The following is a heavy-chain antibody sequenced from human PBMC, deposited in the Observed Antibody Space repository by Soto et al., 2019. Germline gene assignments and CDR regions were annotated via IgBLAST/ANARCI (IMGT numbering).Heavy chain of an antibody. D-gene: IGHD3-10*01. CDR1: GFTFSFYW. CDR2: IKEDGSEK. CDR3: ARGRMVRGVTFYYYSYLDV. J-gene: IGHJ6*03. Sequence: EVQLVESGGGLVQPGGSLRLSCAASGFTFSFYWMSWVRQAPGKGLEWVANIKEDGSEKYYVDSVKGRFTISRDNAKNSLYLQMNRPRAEDTAVYYFARGRMVRGVTFYYYSYLDVWGKGNRVTV. V-gene: IGHV3-7*01.